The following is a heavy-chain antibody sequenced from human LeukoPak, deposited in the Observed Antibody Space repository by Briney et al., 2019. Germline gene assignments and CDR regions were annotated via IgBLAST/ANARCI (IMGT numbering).Heavy chain of an antibody. CDR3: ARETADCSSTSCYDVGESPFDY. Sequence: GASVKVSCKASGYTFTSYAMHWVRQAPGQGLEWMGGIIPIFGTANYAQKFQGRVTITADESTSTAYMELSSLRSEDTAVYYCARETADCSSTSCYDVGESPFDYWGQGTLVTVSS. D-gene: IGHD2-2*01. CDR1: GYTFTSYA. V-gene: IGHV1-69*13. CDR2: IIPIFGTA. J-gene: IGHJ4*02.